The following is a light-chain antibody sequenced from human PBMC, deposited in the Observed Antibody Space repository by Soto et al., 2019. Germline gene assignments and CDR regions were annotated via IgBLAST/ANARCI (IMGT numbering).Light chain of an antibody. CDR2: EVS. CDR1: SSDVGGYNY. Sequence: QSALTQPASVSGSPGQSITISCTGTSSDVGGYNYVSWYQQHTGKAPKLMIYEVSTRPSGVSNRFSGSKSGNTASLTISGLQAEDEADYYCSSYTSSSTLFVFGTGTKLTVL. J-gene: IGLJ1*01. V-gene: IGLV2-14*01. CDR3: SSYTSSSTLFV.